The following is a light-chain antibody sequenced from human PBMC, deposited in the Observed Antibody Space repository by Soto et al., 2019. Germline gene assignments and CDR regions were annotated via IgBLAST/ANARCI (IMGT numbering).Light chain of an antibody. CDR3: QQLFVAFT. CDR1: QGISSY. CDR2: AAS. J-gene: IGKJ1*01. Sequence: DIQLTQSPSFLSASVGDRVTITCRASQGISSYLAWYQQKPGKAPKLLIYAASTLQSGVPSRFSGSGSGTEFTLTISSLQPEDFATYYCQQLFVAFTFGQGTKVEIK. V-gene: IGKV1-9*01.